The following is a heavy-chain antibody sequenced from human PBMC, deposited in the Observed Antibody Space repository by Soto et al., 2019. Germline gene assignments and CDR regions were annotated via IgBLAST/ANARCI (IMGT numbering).Heavy chain of an antibody. J-gene: IGHJ4*02. V-gene: IGHV3-30-3*01. CDR2: ISYDGSNK. CDR3: ARARITMIVVATTGY. Sequence: QVQLVESGGGVVQPGRSLRLSCAASGFTFSSYAMHWVRQAPGKGLEWVAVISYDGSNKYYADSVKGRFTISRDNSKNTLYLQMNSLRAEDTAVYYCARARITMIVVATTGYWGQETLVTVSS. D-gene: IGHD3-22*01. CDR1: GFTFSSYA.